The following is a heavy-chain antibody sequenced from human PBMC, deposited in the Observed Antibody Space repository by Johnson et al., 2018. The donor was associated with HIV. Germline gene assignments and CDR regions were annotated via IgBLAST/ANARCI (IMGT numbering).Heavy chain of an antibody. CDR2: VHYDGTSK. CDR1: GFTFRSYG. CDR3: AIEGPYWAFDI. V-gene: IGHV3-30*02. Sequence: QAQLVESGGGVVQPGGSLRLSCVASGFTFRSYGMHWVRQAPGKGLEWLAFVHYDGTSKYIADSVKGRFTVSRDISKNMLFLQMNSLRAEDTAVYYCAIEGPYWAFDIWGQGTMVTVSS. D-gene: IGHD2-15*01. J-gene: IGHJ3*02.